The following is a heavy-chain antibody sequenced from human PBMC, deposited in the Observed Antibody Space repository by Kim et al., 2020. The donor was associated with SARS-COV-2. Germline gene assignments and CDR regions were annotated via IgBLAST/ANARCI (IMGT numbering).Heavy chain of an antibody. CDR3: ARDRWSSSLNYYYGMDV. Sequence: VKGRFTISRDNAKNSLYLQMNSLRAEDTAVYYCARDRWSSSLNYYYGMDVWGQGTTVTVSS. D-gene: IGHD6-13*01. V-gene: IGHV3-11*05. J-gene: IGHJ6*02.